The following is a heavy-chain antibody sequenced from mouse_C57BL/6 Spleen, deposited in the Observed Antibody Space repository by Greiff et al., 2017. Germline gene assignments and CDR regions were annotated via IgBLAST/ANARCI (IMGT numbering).Heavy chain of an antibody. Sequence: QVHVKQPGAELVKPGASVKMSCKASGYTFTSYWITWVKQRPGQGLEWIGDIYPGSGSTNYNEKFKSKATLTVDTSSSTAYMQLSSLTSEDSAVYYCARVEILIYDGYYFDCWGQGTTLTVSS. CDR2: IYPGSGST. CDR1: GYTFTSYW. CDR3: ARVEILIYDGYYFDC. J-gene: IGHJ2*01. D-gene: IGHD2-3*01. V-gene: IGHV1-55*01.